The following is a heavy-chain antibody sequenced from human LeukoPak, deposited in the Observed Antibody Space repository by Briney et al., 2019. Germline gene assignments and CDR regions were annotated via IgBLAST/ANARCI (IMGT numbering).Heavy chain of an antibody. Sequence: ASVKVSCKASGYTFISYYMNWVRQAPGQGLEWMGIINPSSGRTTYAQKFQGRVTMTRDTSTSTVYMELTSLRSEDTAVFYCARGGLPARSWFDPWGQGTLVTVSS. CDR2: INPSSGRT. J-gene: IGHJ5*02. V-gene: IGHV1-46*01. D-gene: IGHD3/OR15-3a*01. CDR1: GYTFISYY. CDR3: ARGGLPARSWFDP.